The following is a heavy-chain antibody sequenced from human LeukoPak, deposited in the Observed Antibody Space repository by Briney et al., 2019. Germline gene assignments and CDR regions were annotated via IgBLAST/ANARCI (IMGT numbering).Heavy chain of an antibody. J-gene: IGHJ3*02. D-gene: IGHD3-22*01. CDR2: IRYDGSNK. Sequence: DPGGSLRPSCAASGFTFSSYGMHWVRQAPGKGLEWVAFIRYDGSNKYYADSVKGRFTISRDNSKNTLYLQMNSLRAEDTAVYYCAKCVVSSGYYPDAFDIWGQGTMVTVSS. V-gene: IGHV3-30*02. CDR3: AKCVVSSGYYPDAFDI. CDR1: GFTFSSYG.